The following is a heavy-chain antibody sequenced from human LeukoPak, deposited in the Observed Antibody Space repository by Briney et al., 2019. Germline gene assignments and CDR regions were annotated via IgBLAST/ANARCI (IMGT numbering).Heavy chain of an antibody. D-gene: IGHD5-18*01. CDR2: INPNSGGT. V-gene: IGHV1-2*06. J-gene: IGHJ5*02. CDR1: GYTFTCYY. Sequence: ASVKVSCKASGYTFTCYYMHWVRQAPGQGLEWMGRINPNSGGTNYAQKFQGRVTMTRDTSISTAYMELSRLRSDDTAVYYCARVGYSPLGWFDPWGQGTLVTVSS. CDR3: ARVGYSPLGWFDP.